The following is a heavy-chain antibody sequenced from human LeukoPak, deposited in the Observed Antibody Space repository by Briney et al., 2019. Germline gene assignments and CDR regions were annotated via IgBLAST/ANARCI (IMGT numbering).Heavy chain of an antibody. D-gene: IGHD6-6*01. CDR3: TRHSSSSGAGAFDI. V-gene: IGHV1-69*05. CDR2: IIPIFGTA. J-gene: IGHJ3*02. CDR1: GCTFSSYA. Sequence: SVKVSCKASGCTFSSYAISWVRQAPGQGLEWMGVIIPIFGTANYAQKFQGRVTITTDESTSTAYMELSSLRSEDTAVYYCTRHSSSSGAGAFDIWGQGTMVTVSS.